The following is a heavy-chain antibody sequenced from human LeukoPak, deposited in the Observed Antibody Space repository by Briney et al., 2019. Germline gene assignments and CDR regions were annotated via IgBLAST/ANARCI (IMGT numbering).Heavy chain of an antibody. V-gene: IGHV5-51*01. CDR1: SYSFTSYW. CDR2: IFSGTSAT. D-gene: IGHD4-17*01. J-gene: IGHJ4*02. CDR3: AIGDYEGTNFVY. Sequence: ESLKISCKASSYSFTSYWIRCVRQMPARGLVWMGVIFSGTSATSYSPSFKSQVTISADTSINTASLQWSSLTASDTAMYYCAIGDYEGTNFVYWGQGTLVTVSS.